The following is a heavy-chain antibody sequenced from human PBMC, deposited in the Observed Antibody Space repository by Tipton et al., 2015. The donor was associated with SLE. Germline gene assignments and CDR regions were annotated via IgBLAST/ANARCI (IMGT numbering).Heavy chain of an antibody. D-gene: IGHD3-22*01. CDR3: ARAQSSGYWYDAFDI. V-gene: IGHV4-59*11. J-gene: IGHJ3*02. CDR1: GGSISSHY. CDR2: IYYSGST. Sequence: TLSLTCTVSGGSISSHYWSWIRQPPGKGLEWIGYIYYSGSTNYNPSLKSRVTISVDTSKNQFSLKLSSVTAADTAVYYCARAQSSGYWYDAFDIWGQGTMVAVSS.